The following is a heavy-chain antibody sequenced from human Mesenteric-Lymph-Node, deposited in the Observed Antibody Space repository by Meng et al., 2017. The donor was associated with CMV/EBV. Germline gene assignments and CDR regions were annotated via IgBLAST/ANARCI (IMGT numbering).Heavy chain of an antibody. CDR1: GGSISSSSYY. Sequence: GSLRLSCTVSGGSISSSSYYWGWIRQPPGKGLEWIGSIYYSGSTYYNPSLKSRVTISVDTSKNQFSLKLTSVTAADTAVYYCAREGSSSSWGGDYWGPGTLVTVSS. CDR2: IYYSGST. J-gene: IGHJ4*02. CDR3: AREGSSSSWGGDY. D-gene: IGHD6-13*01. V-gene: IGHV4-39*07.